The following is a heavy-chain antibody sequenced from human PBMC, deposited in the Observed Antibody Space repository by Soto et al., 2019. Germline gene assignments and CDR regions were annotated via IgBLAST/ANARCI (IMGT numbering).Heavy chain of an antibody. CDR2: IYYSGST. D-gene: IGHD3-3*01. Sequence: QVQLQESGPGLVKPSQTLSLTCTVSGGSISSGDYYWSWIRQPPGKGLEWIGYIYYSGSTYYNPSLKSRVTISVDTSKNQFSLQLSSVTAADMAVYYCARRHSDFWSGYYTFDYWGQGTLVTVSS. V-gene: IGHV4-30-4*01. CDR1: GGSISSGDYY. CDR3: ARRHSDFWSGYYTFDY. J-gene: IGHJ4*02.